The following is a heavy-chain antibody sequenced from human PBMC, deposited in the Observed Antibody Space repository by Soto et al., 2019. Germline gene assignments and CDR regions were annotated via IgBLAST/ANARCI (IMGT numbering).Heavy chain of an antibody. CDR2: INHSGST. CDR1: GGSFSGYY. CDR3: ARAAPPYCSGGSCYSGRYY. V-gene: IGHV4-34*01. D-gene: IGHD2-15*01. J-gene: IGHJ4*02. Sequence: PSDTLSLTCAVYGGSFSGYYWSRIRQPPGKGLEWIGEINHSGSTNYNPSLKSRVTISVDTSKNQFSLKLSSVTAADTAVYYCARAAPPYCSGGSCYSGRYYWGQGTLVTVSS.